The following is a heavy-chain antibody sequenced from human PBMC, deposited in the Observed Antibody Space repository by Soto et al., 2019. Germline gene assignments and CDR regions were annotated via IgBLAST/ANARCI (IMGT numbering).Heavy chain of an antibody. CDR3: ARGGGFDSFDY. D-gene: IGHD3-10*01. J-gene: IGHJ4*02. CDR2: INHLETT. CDR1: GASITYGAYS. Sequence: QLQLHMSGSGLVKPSQTLSLTCTVSGASITYGAYSWSWFRQTPGKGLEWIGYINHLETTFYNPSFENRLTLSIDRTKNQFSLNLKSMSAADRAVYFCARGGGFDSFDYWGQGILVTVSS. V-gene: IGHV4-30-2*01.